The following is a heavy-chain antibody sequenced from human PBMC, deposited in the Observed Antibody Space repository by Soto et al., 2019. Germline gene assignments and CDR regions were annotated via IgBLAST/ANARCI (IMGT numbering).Heavy chain of an antibody. D-gene: IGHD3-10*01. Sequence: KESGPVLVKPTETLTLTCTVSGFSLSNARMGVSWIRQPPGKALEWLAHIFSNDEKSYSTSLKSRLTISKDTSKSQVVLTMTNMDPVDTATYYCARITMVRGGISWFDPWGQGTLVTVSS. CDR1: GFSLSNARMG. J-gene: IGHJ5*02. V-gene: IGHV2-26*01. CDR3: ARITMVRGGISWFDP. CDR2: IFSNDEK.